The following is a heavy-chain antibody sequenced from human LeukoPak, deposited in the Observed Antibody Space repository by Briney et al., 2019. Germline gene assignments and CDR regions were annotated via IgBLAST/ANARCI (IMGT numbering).Heavy chain of an antibody. CDR3: ARHVQGYYYGSGRSGPLDAFDI. CDR1: GGSFSGYY. J-gene: IGHJ3*02. CDR2: INHSGST. D-gene: IGHD3-10*01. V-gene: IGHV4-34*01. Sequence: SETLSLTCAVYGGSFSGYYWSWIRQPPGKGLEWIGEINHSGSTNYNPSLKSRVTISVDTSKNQFSLKLSSVTAADTAVYYCARHVQGYYYGSGRSGPLDAFDIWGQGTMVTVSS.